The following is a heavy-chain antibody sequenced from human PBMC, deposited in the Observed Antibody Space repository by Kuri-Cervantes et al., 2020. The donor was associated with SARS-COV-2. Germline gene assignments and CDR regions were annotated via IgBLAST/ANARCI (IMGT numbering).Heavy chain of an antibody. V-gene: IGHV4-39*01. CDR2: IYYSGST. Sequence: GSLRLSCTVSGGSISSSTYYWGWIRQPPGKGLEWIGTIYYSGSTDYNPSLKSRVTISVDTSKNQFSLKLTSVTAADTAVYYCARVGGSIRLRIAAAGIYYFDYWGQGTLVTVSS. J-gene: IGHJ4*02. D-gene: IGHD6-13*01. CDR1: GGSISSSTYY. CDR3: ARVGGSIRLRIAAAGIYYFDY.